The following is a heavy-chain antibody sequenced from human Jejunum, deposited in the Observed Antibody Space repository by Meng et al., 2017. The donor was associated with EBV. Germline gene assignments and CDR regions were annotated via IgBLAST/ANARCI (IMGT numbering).Heavy chain of an antibody. J-gene: IGHJ4*02. V-gene: IGHV7-4-1*02. CDR1: GYTVSSYA. D-gene: IGHD3-10*01. Sequence: VQLVQSGSELKKPGASMKVSCKASGYTVSSYAMNWVRRAPGQGLKWMGWINTKTGNPTYAQGFTGRFVFSLDTSVGTAYLQISSLKAEDTAVYYCARDWGGDYLDYWGQGTLVTVSS. CDR3: ARDWGGDYLDY. CDR2: INTKTGNP.